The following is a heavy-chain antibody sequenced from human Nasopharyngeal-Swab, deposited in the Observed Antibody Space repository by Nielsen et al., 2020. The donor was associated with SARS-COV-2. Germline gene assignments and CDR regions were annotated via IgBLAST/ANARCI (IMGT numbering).Heavy chain of an antibody. V-gene: IGHV4-31*03. Sequence: SETLSLTCTVSGSSITTGGYSWSWIRQHPGKGRVGIGYIYYSGSTYYNPSLKSRVTISVDTSKNQFSLKLSSVTAADTTVYYCARAKRITIFGVVGPWDYWGQGTLVTVSS. D-gene: IGHD3-3*01. J-gene: IGHJ4*02. CDR1: GSSITTGGYS. CDR3: ARAKRITIFGVVGPWDY. CDR2: IYYSGST.